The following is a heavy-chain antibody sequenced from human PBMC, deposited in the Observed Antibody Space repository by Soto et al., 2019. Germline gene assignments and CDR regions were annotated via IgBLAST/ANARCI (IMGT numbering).Heavy chain of an antibody. CDR3: ARGLGDVDTAMVSWFDP. CDR1: GGSISSGDYY. Sequence: SETLSLTCTVSGGSISSGDYYWSWFRQPPGKGLEWIGYIYYSGSTYYNPSLKSRVTISVDTSKNQFSLKLSSVTAADTALYYCARGLGDVDTAMVSWFDPWGQGTLVTVSS. J-gene: IGHJ5*02. V-gene: IGHV4-30-4*01. CDR2: IYYSGST. D-gene: IGHD5-18*01.